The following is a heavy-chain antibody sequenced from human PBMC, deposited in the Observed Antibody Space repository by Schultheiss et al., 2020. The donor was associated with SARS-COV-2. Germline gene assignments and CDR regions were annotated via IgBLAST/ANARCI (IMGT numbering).Heavy chain of an antibody. V-gene: IGHV4-61*02. CDR2: IYTSGST. J-gene: IGHJ6*02. CDR1: GGSISSGSYY. Sequence: LRLSCTVSGGSISSGSYYWSWIWQPAGKGLEWIGRIYTSGSTNYNPSLKSRVTMSVDTSKNQFSLKLSSVTAADTAVYYCARGAHGYYYGMDVWGQGALVTVSS. CDR3: ARGAHGYYYGMDV.